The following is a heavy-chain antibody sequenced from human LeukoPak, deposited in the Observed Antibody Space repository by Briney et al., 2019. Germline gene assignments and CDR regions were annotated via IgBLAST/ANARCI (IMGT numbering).Heavy chain of an antibody. Sequence: PGRPRRLSCAASGFPFKGYGMHWVRPAPGQGLEWVAVRSYDESYKYYADSVKGRFTISRDSSKNTLYLQMNSLRAEDTAVYYCATTLGSGWKFDYWGQGTLVTVSS. D-gene: IGHD6-19*01. CDR2: RSYDESYK. CDR1: GFPFKGYG. V-gene: IGHV3-30*03. CDR3: ATTLGSGWKFDY. J-gene: IGHJ4*02.